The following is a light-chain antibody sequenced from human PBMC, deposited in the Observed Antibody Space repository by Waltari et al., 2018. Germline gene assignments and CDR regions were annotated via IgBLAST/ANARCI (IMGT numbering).Light chain of an antibody. Sequence: QAVLTQPASLYASPGASASLTCTLRSAINVGTYKIYWYHQRPGSPPQFLVKYKPDSGTQLGSGVPSRFSGSKDTSANAGILLISGLQSEDEADYCCMILYNNAVVFGGGTKVTVL. CDR3: MILYNNAVV. CDR1: SAINVGTYK. J-gene: IGLJ3*02. V-gene: IGLV5-45*01. CDR2: YKPDSGT.